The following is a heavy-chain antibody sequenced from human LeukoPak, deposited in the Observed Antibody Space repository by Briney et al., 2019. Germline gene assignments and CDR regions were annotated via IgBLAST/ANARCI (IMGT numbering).Heavy chain of an antibody. V-gene: IGHV3-23*01. J-gene: IGHJ4*02. CDR3: ARPHYDILTGYMYYFDY. CDR2: TTGSGAST. Sequence: GGSLRLSCAASGFTFSSYAMTWVRQAPGKGLEWVSHTTGSGASTYYADSVKGRFTISRDNSNNSLYLQMNSLRADDTAVYYCARPHYDILTGYMYYFDYWGQGTLVTVSS. CDR1: GFTFSSYA. D-gene: IGHD3-9*01.